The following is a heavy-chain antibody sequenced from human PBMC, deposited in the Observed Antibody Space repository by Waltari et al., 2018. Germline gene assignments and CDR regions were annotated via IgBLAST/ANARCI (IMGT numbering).Heavy chain of an antibody. D-gene: IGHD2-21*01. CDR3: ARFPGARKQTIPGDY. V-gene: IGHV1-2*02. J-gene: IGHJ4*02. CDR1: GYTFTGYY. Sequence: QVQLVQSGAEVKKPGASVKVSCKASGYTFTGYYMHWVRQAPGQGLEWMGWINPNSGGTNYAQKFQGRVTMTTDTSTSTAYMELRSLRSDDTAVYYCARFPGARKQTIPGDYWGQGTLVTVSS. CDR2: INPNSGGT.